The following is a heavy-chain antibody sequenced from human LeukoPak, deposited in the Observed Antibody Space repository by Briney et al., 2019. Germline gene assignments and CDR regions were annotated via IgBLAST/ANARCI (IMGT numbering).Heavy chain of an antibody. CDR1: GGTFSSYA. CDR2: IIPIFGTA. J-gene: IGHJ4*02. V-gene: IGHV1-69*13. D-gene: IGHD3-22*01. Sequence: ASVKVSCKASGGTFSSYAISWVRQAPGQGLEWMGGIIPIFGTANYAQKFQGRVTITADESTSTAYMELSSLRSEDTAVYYCARGSYDSSGYYKMPRPVFRYFDYWGQGSLVTVSS. CDR3: ARGSYDSSGYYKMPRPVFRYFDY.